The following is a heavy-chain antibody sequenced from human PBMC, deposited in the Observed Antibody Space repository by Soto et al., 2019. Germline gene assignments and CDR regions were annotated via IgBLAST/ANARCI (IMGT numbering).Heavy chain of an antibody. CDR3: TRDGGWGDFDI. CDR2: IKDDGSEK. Sequence: EVQLVESGGGLVQPGGSLRLSCAASAFSFSNFWMAWVRQTPGKGPEWVATIKDDGSEKYYVDSLKGRFTVSRDNAENSLYLQMNSLLVEDTAIYYCTRDGGWGDFDIWGQGTMVIVSS. CDR1: AFSFSNFW. J-gene: IGHJ3*02. V-gene: IGHV3-7*01. D-gene: IGHD3-16*01.